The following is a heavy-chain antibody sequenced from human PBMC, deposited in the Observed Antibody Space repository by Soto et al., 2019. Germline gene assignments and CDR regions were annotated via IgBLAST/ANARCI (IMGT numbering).Heavy chain of an antibody. V-gene: IGHV4-59*12. Sequence: SLTCTVSGGSITGYYWSWIRQPPGKGPEWIGYIYYSGSTYYNPSLKSRVTISVDRSKNQFSLKLSSVTAADTAVYYCARTPDICGQGTMVTVSS. CDR3: ARTPDI. CDR1: GGSITGYY. CDR2: IYYSGST. J-gene: IGHJ3*02.